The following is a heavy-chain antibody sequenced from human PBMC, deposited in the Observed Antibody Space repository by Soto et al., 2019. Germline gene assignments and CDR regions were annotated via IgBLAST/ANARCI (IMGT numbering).Heavy chain of an antibody. J-gene: IGHJ4*02. CDR1: GGSISSYY. Sequence: SETLSLTCTVSGGSISSYYWSWIRQPPGKGLEWIGYIYYSGSTNYSPSLKSRVTISVDTSKNQFSLKLSSVTAADTAVYYCARSYDSSGYLLLPPFDYWGQGTLVTVS. CDR3: ARSYDSSGYLLLPPFDY. V-gene: IGHV4-59*01. D-gene: IGHD3-22*01. CDR2: IYYSGST.